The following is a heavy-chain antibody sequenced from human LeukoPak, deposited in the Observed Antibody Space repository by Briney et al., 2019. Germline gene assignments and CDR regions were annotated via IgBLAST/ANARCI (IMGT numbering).Heavy chain of an antibody. Sequence: SETLSLTCTVSGGSISSSSYYWGWIRQPPGKGLEWIGSIYYSGSTYYNPSLKSRVTISVDTSKNQFSLKLSSVTAADTAVYYRARHISDGYNRPLDSWGQGTLVTVSS. D-gene: IGHD5-24*01. CDR3: ARHISDGYNRPLDS. J-gene: IGHJ4*02. CDR1: GGSISSSSYY. V-gene: IGHV4-39*01. CDR2: IYYSGST.